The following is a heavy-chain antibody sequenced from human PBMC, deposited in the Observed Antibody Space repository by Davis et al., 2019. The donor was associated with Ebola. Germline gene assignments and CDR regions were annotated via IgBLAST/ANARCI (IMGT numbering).Heavy chain of an antibody. D-gene: IGHD3-16*02. J-gene: IGHJ6*02. CDR2: FYN. V-gene: IGHV6-1*01. Sequence: FYNDYAVSVKSRITINPDTSKNQFSLQLNSVTPEDTAVYYCARGGRYLYGMDVCGQGTTVTVSS. CDR3: ARGGRYLYGMDV.